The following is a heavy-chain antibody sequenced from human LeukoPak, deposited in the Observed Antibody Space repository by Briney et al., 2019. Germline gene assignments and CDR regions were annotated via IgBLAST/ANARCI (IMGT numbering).Heavy chain of an antibody. Sequence: GGSLRLSCAASGFTFSSYSMNWVRQAPGKGLEWVSSISSSSSYIYYADSVKGRFTISRDNAKNSLCLQMNSLRAEDTAVYYCARGWAAAGKADSDYWGQGTLVTVSS. D-gene: IGHD6-13*01. CDR1: GFTFSSYS. CDR3: ARGWAAAGKADSDY. CDR2: ISSSSSYI. J-gene: IGHJ4*02. V-gene: IGHV3-21*01.